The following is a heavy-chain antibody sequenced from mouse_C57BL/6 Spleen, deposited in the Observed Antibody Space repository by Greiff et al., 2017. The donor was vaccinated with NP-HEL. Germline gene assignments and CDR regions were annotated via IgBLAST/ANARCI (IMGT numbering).Heavy chain of an antibody. V-gene: IGHV1-26*01. CDR2: INPNNGGT. CDR1: GYTFTDYY. D-gene: IGHD1-1*01. J-gene: IGHJ4*01. Sequence: VQLQQSGPELVKPGASVKISCKASGYTFTDYYMNWVKQSHGKSLEWIGDINPNNGGTSYNQKFKGKATLTVDKSSSTAYMELRSLTSEDSAVYYCARSPITTVVAKGYYAMDYWGQGTSVTVSS. CDR3: ARSPITTVVAKGYYAMDY.